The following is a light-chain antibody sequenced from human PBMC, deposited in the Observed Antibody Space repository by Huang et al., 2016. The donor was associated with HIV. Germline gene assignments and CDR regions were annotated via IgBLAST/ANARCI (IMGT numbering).Light chain of an antibody. CDR3: QQYNNYYT. J-gene: IGKJ2*01. CDR2: KAS. V-gene: IGKV1-5*03. CDR1: QVISDQ. Sequence: DIQMTQSPSTLSASVGDKVTITCRASQVISDQLAWYQQRPGKAPKLLIYKASNLESGVPSRFSGSGSGTEFTLTITSLQPDDFATYYCQQYNNYYTFGQGTKVEIK.